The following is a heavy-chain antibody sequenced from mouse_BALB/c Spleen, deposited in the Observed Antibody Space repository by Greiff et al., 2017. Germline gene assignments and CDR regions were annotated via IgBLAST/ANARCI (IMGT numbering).Heavy chain of an antibody. J-gene: IGHJ3*01. V-gene: IGHV7-3*02. CDR3: ARDYYVFAY. CDR2: IRNKANGYTT. Sequence: EVKLVESGGGLVQPGGSLRLSCATSGFTFTDYYMSWVRQPPGKALEWLGFIRNKANGYTTEYSASVKGRFTISRDNSQSILYLQMNTLRAEDSATYYCARDYYVFAYGGQETLVTVSA. CDR1: GFTFTDYY. D-gene: IGHD1-1*01.